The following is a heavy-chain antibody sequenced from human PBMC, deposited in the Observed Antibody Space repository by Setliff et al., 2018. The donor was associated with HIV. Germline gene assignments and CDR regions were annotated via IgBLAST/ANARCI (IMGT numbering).Heavy chain of an antibody. V-gene: IGHV4-39*02. J-gene: IGHJ3*01. D-gene: IGHD4-4*01. Sequence: SETLSLTCHRRVSGDSIRNSRDYWGWIRQPPGKGLEWIGNIYYSGTTYYSPSLNSRVTISVDRSRNHFSLRLSAVTAADTAVYYCARELDNSDNSDPFDVWGQGTMVTVSS. CDR2: IYYSGTT. CDR1: GDSIRNSRDY. CDR3: ARELDNSDNSDPFDV.